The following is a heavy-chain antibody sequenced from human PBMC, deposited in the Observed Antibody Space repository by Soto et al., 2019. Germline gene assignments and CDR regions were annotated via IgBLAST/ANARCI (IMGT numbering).Heavy chain of an antibody. CDR1: GFTFSSYA. Sequence: PGGSLRLSCAASGFTFSSYAMSWVRQAPGKGLEWVSAISGSGGSTYYADSVKGRFTISRDNSKNTLYLQMNSLRAEDAAVYYCANRRIVPAARADWFDPWGQGTLVTVSS. CDR3: ANRRIVPAARADWFDP. J-gene: IGHJ5*02. D-gene: IGHD2-2*01. V-gene: IGHV3-23*01. CDR2: ISGSGGST.